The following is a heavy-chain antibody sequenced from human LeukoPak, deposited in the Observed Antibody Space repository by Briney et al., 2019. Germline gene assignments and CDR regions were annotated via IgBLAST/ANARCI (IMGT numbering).Heavy chain of an antibody. CDR2: ISGSGGST. CDR1: GFTFSDYN. J-gene: IGHJ4*02. Sequence: GGSLRLSCAASGFTFSDYNMSWVRQAPGKGLEWVSAISGSGGSTYYADSVKGRFTISRDNSKNTLYLQMNSLRAEDTAVYYCAKVGLLYYFDYWGQGTLVTVSS. V-gene: IGHV3-23*01. CDR3: AKVGLLYYFDY. D-gene: IGHD3-16*01.